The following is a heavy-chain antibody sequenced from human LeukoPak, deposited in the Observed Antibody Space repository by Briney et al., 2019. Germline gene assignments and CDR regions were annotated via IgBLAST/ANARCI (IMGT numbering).Heavy chain of an antibody. CDR3: ATDGVTIFGVGTLGY. D-gene: IGHD3-3*01. CDR1: GYTLTELS. CDR2: FDPEDGET. J-gene: IGHJ4*02. V-gene: IGHV1-24*01. Sequence: ASXXXSCKVSGYTLTELSMHWVRQAPGKGREWMGGFDPEDGETIYAQKFQGRVTMTEDTSTDTAYMELSSLRSEDTAVYYCATDGVTIFGVGTLGYWGQGTLVTVSS.